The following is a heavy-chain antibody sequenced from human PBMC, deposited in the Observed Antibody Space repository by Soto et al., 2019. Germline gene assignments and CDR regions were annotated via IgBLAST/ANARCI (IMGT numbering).Heavy chain of an antibody. CDR2: INPSGGST. CDR1: GYTFTSYY. Sequence: QVQLVQSGAEVKKPGASVKVSCKASGYTFTSYYMHWVRQAPGQGLEWMGIINPSGGSTSYAQKCQGRVTMTRDTSTSTVYMELSSLRSEDTAVYYCASDKSSGSYTGYYYYGMDVWGQGTTVTVAS. CDR3: ASDKSSGSYTGYYYYGMDV. D-gene: IGHD3-10*01. J-gene: IGHJ6*02. V-gene: IGHV1-46*01.